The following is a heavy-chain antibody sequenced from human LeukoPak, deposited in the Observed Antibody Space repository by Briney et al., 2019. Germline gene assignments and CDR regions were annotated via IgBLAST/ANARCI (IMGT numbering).Heavy chain of an antibody. V-gene: IGHV4-30-2*01. CDR1: GGSISRGGYS. CDR3: ASRQHYYYYGMDV. CDR2: IYHSGST. Sequence: SETLSLTCAVSGGSISRGGYSWSWIRQPPGKGLEWIGYIYHSGSTYYNPSLKSRVTISVDRSKNQFSLKLSSVTAADMAVYYCASRQHYYYYGMDVWGQGTTVTVSS. D-gene: IGHD5-18*01. J-gene: IGHJ6*02.